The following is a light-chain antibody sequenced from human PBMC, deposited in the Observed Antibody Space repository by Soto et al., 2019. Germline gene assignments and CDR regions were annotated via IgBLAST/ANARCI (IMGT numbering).Light chain of an antibody. J-gene: IGKJ2*01. CDR1: QSVLYSSNNKNY. CDR3: QQYESTPPT. Sequence: DIVMTQSPDYLAVSLGERATINCKSSQSVLYSSNNKNYLAWYQQRPGQPPKLLMYWASSRESGVRDRFSGSGSGTDFTLTITSLQAEDVAVYYCQQYESTPPTFGQGTKLEI. CDR2: WAS. V-gene: IGKV4-1*01.